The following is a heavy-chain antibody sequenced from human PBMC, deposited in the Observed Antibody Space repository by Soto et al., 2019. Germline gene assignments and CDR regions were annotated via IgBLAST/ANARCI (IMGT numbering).Heavy chain of an antibody. Sequence: GASVKVSCKASGYTFTSYGISWVRQAPGQGLEWMGWISAYNGNTNYAQKLQGRVTMTTDTSTSTAYMELRSLRSDDTAVYYCASNLNYYDSSGYYSWGQGTLVTVS. CDR3: ASNLNYYDSSGYYS. CDR2: ISAYNGNT. D-gene: IGHD3-22*01. CDR1: GYTFTSYG. J-gene: IGHJ4*02. V-gene: IGHV1-18*01.